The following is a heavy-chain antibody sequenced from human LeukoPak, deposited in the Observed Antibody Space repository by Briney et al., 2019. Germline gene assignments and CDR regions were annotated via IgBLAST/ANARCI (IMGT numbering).Heavy chain of an antibody. Sequence: GRSLRLSCAASGFTFSSYGMHWVRQAPGKGLEWVAVISYDGSNKYYADSVKGRFTISRDNSKNTLCLQMNSLRAEDTAVYYCAEDRARVVVPAAMDYWGQGTLVTVSS. J-gene: IGHJ4*02. D-gene: IGHD2-2*01. CDR2: ISYDGSNK. V-gene: IGHV3-30*18. CDR3: AEDRARVVVPAAMDY. CDR1: GFTFSSYG.